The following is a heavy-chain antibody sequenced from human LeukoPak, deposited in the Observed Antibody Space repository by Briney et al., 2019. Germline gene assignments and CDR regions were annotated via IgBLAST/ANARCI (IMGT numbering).Heavy chain of an antibody. CDR2: IYSGGST. V-gene: IGHV3-53*01. CDR3: ARVVMITQGAFDI. J-gene: IGHJ3*02. CDR1: GFTVSSNY. D-gene: IGHD3-16*01. Sequence: PGGSLRLSCAASGFTVSSNYMSWVRQAPGKGLEWVSVIYSGGSTYYADSVKGRFTISRDNSKNTLYLQMNSLRAEDTAVYYCARVVMITQGAFDIWGQGTMVTVSS.